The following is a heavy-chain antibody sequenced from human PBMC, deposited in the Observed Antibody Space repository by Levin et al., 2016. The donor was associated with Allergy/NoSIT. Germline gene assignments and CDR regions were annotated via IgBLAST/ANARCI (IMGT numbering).Heavy chain of an antibody. Sequence: RQAPGKGLEWIGSIYYSGSTYYNPSLKSRVTISVDTSKNQFSLKLSSVTAADTAVYYCARHRRGPYSNPPYYYYGMDVWGQGTTVTVSS. J-gene: IGHJ6*02. V-gene: IGHV4-39*01. CDR3: ARHRRGPYSNPPYYYYGMDV. D-gene: IGHD4-11*01. CDR2: IYYSGST.